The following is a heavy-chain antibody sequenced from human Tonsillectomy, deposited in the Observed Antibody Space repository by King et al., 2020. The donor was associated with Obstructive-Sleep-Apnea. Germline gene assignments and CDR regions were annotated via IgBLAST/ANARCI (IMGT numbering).Heavy chain of an antibody. Sequence: VQLVESGGGLVKPGGSLRLSCAASGFTFSTYSVNWVRQAPGKGLEWVSSISSVTSYMYYADSVKGRFTISRDNAKNSLYLQMNSLRAEDTGIYYCAGVSRSSDWAGPRYYVDYWGQGTLVTVPS. J-gene: IGHJ4*02. CDR2: ISSVTSYM. D-gene: IGHD6-19*01. V-gene: IGHV3-21*01. CDR3: AGVSRSSDWAGPRYYVDY. CDR1: GFTFSTYS.